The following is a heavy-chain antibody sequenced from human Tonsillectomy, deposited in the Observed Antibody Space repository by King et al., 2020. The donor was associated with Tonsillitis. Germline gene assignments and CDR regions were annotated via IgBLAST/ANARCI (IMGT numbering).Heavy chain of an antibody. V-gene: IGHV1-69*04. Sequence: QLVQSGAEVKKPGSSVNVSCKASGGTFSSYVISWVRQAPGQGLDWMGRIFPIVGIADYAQKFQGRVTIAADKSTSTAYMELSSLRSEDTAVYYCARESFGAALHYWGQGTLVTVSS. CDR1: GGTFSSYV. CDR2: IFPIVGIA. D-gene: IGHD3-10*01. CDR3: ARESFGAALHY. J-gene: IGHJ4*02.